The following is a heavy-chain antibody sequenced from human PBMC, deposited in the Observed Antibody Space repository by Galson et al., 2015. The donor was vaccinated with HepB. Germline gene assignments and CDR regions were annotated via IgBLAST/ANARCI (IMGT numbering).Heavy chain of an antibody. J-gene: IGHJ4*02. D-gene: IGHD3-10*01. CDR2: VYPGDSDT. CDR1: GYSFTTYW. V-gene: IGHV5-51*01. CDR3: ATSMVRGIITRFDY. Sequence: QSGAEVKEPGESLKISCKGSGYSFTTYWIAWVRQMPGKGLEWMGMVYPGDSDTRYSPSFQGQVSISADKSIATAYLQWSSLKASDTAMYYCATSMVRGIITRFDYWGQGTLVTVSS.